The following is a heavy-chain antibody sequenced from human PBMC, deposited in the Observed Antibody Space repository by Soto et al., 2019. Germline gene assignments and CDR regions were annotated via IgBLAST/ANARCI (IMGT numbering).Heavy chain of an antibody. V-gene: IGHV4-39*01. CDR3: ARHRRRNWFDP. CDR1: GDSISSDNYY. J-gene: IGHJ5*02. CDR2: FYNSGST. D-gene: IGHD6-25*01. Sequence: SETLSLTCTVSGDSISSDNYYWGWIRQPPGKGLEWIGNFYNSGSTYYNPSLKSRVTISVDTSKNQFSLKLSSVTAADTAVYYCARHRRRNWFDPWGQGNLVTV.